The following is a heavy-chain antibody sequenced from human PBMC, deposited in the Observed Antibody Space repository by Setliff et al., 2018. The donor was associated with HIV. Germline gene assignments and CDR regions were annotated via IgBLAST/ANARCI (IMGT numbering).Heavy chain of an antibody. CDR1: GGSFSGYY. J-gene: IGHJ4*02. D-gene: IGHD1-1*01. V-gene: IGHV4-34*01. CDR2: IHHTGRT. CDR3: AKRLTGPFDN. Sequence: PSETLSLTCAVYGGSFSGYYWGWIRQPPGKGLEWIGEIHHTGRTNYNPSLKNRVTISIDNFKNQFSLNLSSVTAADTAVYYCAKRLTGPFDNWGQGTLVTVSS.